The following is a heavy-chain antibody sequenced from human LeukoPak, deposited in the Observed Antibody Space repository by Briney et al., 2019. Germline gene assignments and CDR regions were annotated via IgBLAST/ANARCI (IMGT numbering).Heavy chain of an antibody. Sequence: GESLKISCKVSGYSFTSYCIGWVRQMPGKGLEWMGIINPGDSDTRYSPSFQGQVTISADKSINTAFLQWSSLKASDTAMYYCARPGFGAPFDYWGQGTLVTVSS. CDR2: INPGDSDT. D-gene: IGHD3-10*01. V-gene: IGHV5-51*01. CDR3: ARPGFGAPFDY. CDR1: GYSFTSYC. J-gene: IGHJ4*02.